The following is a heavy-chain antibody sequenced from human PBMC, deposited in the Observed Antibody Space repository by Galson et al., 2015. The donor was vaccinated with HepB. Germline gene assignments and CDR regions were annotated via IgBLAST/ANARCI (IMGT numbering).Heavy chain of an antibody. J-gene: IGHJ6*02. CDR1: GLTFSSYS. Sequence: LRLSCAASGLTFSSYSMNWVRQAPGKGLEWVSYISSSSSTIYYADSVKGRFTISRDNAKNSLYLQMNSLRDEDTAVYYCARDLRDYDILTGYYFSIEKEDYGMDVWGQGTTVTVSS. V-gene: IGHV3-48*02. D-gene: IGHD3-9*01. CDR2: ISSSSSTI. CDR3: ARDLRDYDILTGYYFSIEKEDYGMDV.